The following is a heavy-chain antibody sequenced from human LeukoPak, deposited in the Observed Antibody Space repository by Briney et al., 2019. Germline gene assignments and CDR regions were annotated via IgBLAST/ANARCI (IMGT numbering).Heavy chain of an antibody. CDR1: GYTFTGYY. CDR2: INPNSGGT. V-gene: IGHV1-2*02. J-gene: IGHJ4*02. CDR3: ARVPVDVWGSYRYPLDY. D-gene: IGHD3-16*02. Sequence: GASVKVSCKASGYTFTGYYMHWVRQAPGQGLEWMGWINPNSGGTYYAQKLQGRVTMTTDTSTSTAYMELRSLRSDDTAVYYCARVPVDVWGSYRYPLDYWGQGTLVTVSS.